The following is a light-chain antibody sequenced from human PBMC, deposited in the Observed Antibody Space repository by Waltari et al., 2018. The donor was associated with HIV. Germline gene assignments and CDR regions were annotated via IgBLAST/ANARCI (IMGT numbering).Light chain of an antibody. V-gene: IGKV1-39*01. CDR1: QISSNY. Sequence: DIPLTQSPSSLPASLGLSVMVTCRANQISSNYLNWYQQKPGRAPNLLIYSVFNLQSRVPSMFSGSGSGTDFSLTIISLQPGDFATYYCQRSYRTLVTFGGGTKVEIK. J-gene: IGKJ4*01. CDR3: QRSYRTLVT. CDR2: SVF.